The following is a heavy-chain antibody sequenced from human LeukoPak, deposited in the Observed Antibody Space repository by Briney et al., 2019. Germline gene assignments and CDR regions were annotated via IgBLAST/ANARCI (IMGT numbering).Heavy chain of an antibody. Sequence: GGSLRLSCAASGFTFSSYAMHWVRQAPGKGLEWVAVISYDGSDKYYADSVKGRFTTSRDSSKNTLYLQMSSLRAEDTAVYYCARVFDYWGQGTLVTVSS. CDR3: ARVFDY. CDR1: GFTFSSYA. V-gene: IGHV3-30-3*01. J-gene: IGHJ4*02. CDR2: ISYDGSDK.